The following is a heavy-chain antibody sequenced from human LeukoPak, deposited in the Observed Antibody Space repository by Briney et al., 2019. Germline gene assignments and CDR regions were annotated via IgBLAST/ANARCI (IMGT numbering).Heavy chain of an antibody. CDR1: GYTFTNYA. CDR2: INAENGNT. Sequence: ASVKVSCKASGYTFTNYAIHWVRQAPGQRLEWMGWINAENGNTKYSQKFQGRVTVTRDTSASTAYMELSSLRSEDTAVYYCARDSGYRSGWSLDYWSQGTLVTVSS. D-gene: IGHD6-19*01. J-gene: IGHJ4*02. V-gene: IGHV1-3*01. CDR3: ARDSGYRSGWSLDY.